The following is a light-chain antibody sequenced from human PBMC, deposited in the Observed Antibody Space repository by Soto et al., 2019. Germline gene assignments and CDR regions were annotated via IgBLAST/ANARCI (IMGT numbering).Light chain of an antibody. CDR3: QQYNGFWT. J-gene: IGKJ1*01. CDR2: EAS. Sequence: GDRVTITCPASQSISGSLAWYQQKPGKAPKLLIYEASNLKSGVPSRFSGSGSGTEYTLTISSLQPDDFASYYCQQYNGFWTFGQGTKVEIK. V-gene: IGKV1-5*03. CDR1: QSISGS.